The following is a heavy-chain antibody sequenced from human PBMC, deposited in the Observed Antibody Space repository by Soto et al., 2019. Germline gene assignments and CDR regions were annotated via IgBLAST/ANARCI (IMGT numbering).Heavy chain of an antibody. CDR2: IYHSGST. Sequence: QLQLQESGSGLVKPSQTLSLTCAVSGGSISSGGYSWSWIRQPPGKGLEWIGYIYHSGSTYYNPSLKSRVTISGDRSKNLCSMKLSSATAAGTAVYYCARTGSGTFDPWGQGTLVTVSS. CDR1: GGSISSGGYS. D-gene: IGHD1-7*01. CDR3: ARTGSGTFDP. V-gene: IGHV4-30-2*01. J-gene: IGHJ5*02.